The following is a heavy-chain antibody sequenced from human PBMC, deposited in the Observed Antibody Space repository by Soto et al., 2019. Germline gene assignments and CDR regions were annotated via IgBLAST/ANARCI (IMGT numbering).Heavy chain of an antibody. Sequence: EVQLVESGGGLVEPGRSLRLSCAASGFTFDDYAMHWVRQVPGKGLVWVAGMSWSSVTMGYADSVKGRFTISRDNAKNSLYLQMDSLRPDDTAFYYCARDHDEDFGYDLDYFDYWGQGTLVTVSA. CDR3: ARDHDEDFGYDLDYFDY. V-gene: IGHV3-9*01. CDR1: GFTFDDYA. D-gene: IGHD5-12*01. CDR2: MSWSSVTM. J-gene: IGHJ4*02.